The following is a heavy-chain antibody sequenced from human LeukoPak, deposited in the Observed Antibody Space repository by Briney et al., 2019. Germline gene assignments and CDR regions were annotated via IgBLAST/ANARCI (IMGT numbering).Heavy chain of an antibody. V-gene: IGHV4-61*01. Sequence: SETLSLTCTVSGGSVSSGSYYWSWNRQPPGKGLEWIGYIYYSGSTNYNPSLKSRVTISVDTSKNQFSLKLSSVTAADTAVYYCARDQRSVAVAGTGRAFDIWGQGTMVTVSS. J-gene: IGHJ3*02. CDR3: ARDQRSVAVAGTGRAFDI. CDR1: GGSVSSGSYY. D-gene: IGHD6-19*01. CDR2: IYYSGST.